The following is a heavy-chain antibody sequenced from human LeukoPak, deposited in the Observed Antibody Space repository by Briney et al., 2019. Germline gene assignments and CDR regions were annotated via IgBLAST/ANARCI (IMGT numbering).Heavy chain of an antibody. D-gene: IGHD5-24*01. Sequence: GGSLRLSCAASGFTFSSYSMNWVRKAPGKRLEWISYISGTSSIIYYTPSVEGRFTISRDNGKYSLYLQMNSLRDDDTAVYFCARGTWDGDRTFDIWGQGAMVTVSS. J-gene: IGHJ3*02. CDR3: ARGTWDGDRTFDI. CDR2: ISGTSSII. V-gene: IGHV3-48*02. CDR1: GFTFSSYS.